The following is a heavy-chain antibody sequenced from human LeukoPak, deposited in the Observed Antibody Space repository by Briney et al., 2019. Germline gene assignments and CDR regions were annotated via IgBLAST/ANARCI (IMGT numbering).Heavy chain of an antibody. V-gene: IGHV3-64*01. D-gene: IGHD2-2*01. CDR1: GLTFNSFM. J-gene: IGHJ4*02. Sequence: GGSLRLSCAGSGLTFNSFMMHWVRQAPGKGLEYVSAISTSGDSTYYVNSVKDRFTISRDNSKNTLYLQMGSLRAEDMAVYYCARGYCSSTTCSFRRYFDYWGQGALVTVSS. CDR3: ARGYCSSTTCSFRRYFDY. CDR2: ISTSGDST.